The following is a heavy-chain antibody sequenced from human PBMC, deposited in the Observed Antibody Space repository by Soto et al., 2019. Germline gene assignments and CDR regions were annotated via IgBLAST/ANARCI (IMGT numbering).Heavy chain of an antibody. CDR3: ARDHQPRTYNYYYGMDV. Sequence: LRLSCAASGFTFSSYSMDWVRQAPGKGLEWVSSISSSSSYIYYADSVKGRFTISRDNAKNSLYLQMNSLRAEDTAVYYCARDHQPRTYNYYYGMDVWGQGTTVTVSS. CDR1: GFTFSSYS. CDR2: ISSSSSYI. V-gene: IGHV3-21*01. J-gene: IGHJ6*02. D-gene: IGHD1-1*01.